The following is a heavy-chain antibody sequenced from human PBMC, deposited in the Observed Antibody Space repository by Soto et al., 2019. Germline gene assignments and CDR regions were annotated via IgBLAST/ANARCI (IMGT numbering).Heavy chain of an antibody. J-gene: IGHJ4*02. Sequence: VQLVESGGSLVKPGGSLRLSCAASGFTFNSYGMHWVRQVPGKGPEWVAVISYDGSNKYYADSVKGRFTISRDNSKNTLYLQMNRLRAEDTAVYYCAKDRGATQEFLWFGELLYYFDYWGQGTLVTVSS. CDR2: ISYDGSNK. V-gene: IGHV3-30*18. D-gene: IGHD3-10*01. CDR1: GFTFNSYG. CDR3: AKDRGATQEFLWFGELLYYFDY.